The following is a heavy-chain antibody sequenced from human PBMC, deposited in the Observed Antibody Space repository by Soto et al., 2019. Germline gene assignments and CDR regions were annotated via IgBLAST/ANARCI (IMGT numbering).Heavy chain of an antibody. CDR1: GYNFSTFW. CDR3: ARHFCSGTSCYKGYYHGMDV. V-gene: IGHV5-10-1*04. Sequence: GESLKISCQGSGYNFSTFWISWARQLPGKGLEWMGRINPSDSYTFYSPSFQGQVTLSADKSVNTAYLQWSSLKATDTATFYCARHFCSGTSCYKGYYHGMDVWGQGTAVTVSS. CDR2: INPSDSYT. J-gene: IGHJ6*02. D-gene: IGHD2-2*02.